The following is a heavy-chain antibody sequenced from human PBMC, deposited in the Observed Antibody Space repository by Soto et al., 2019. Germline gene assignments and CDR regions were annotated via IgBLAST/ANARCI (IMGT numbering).Heavy chain of an antibody. CDR1: GGSISDSIHY. V-gene: IGHV4-39*01. Sequence: TSETLSLTCTVSGGSISDSIHYRAWIRQPPGKGLEWIATINYSGRTYYNPSLRSRVTISVDTSRDQFSLNLNSVTAADTAVYYCARHFGNYGDWAFDFWGQGTLVTVSS. CDR3: ARHFGNYGDWAFDF. J-gene: IGHJ4*02. CDR2: INYSGRT. D-gene: IGHD4-17*01.